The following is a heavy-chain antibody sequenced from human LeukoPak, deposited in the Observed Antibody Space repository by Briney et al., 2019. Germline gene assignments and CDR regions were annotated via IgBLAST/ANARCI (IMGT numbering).Heavy chain of an antibody. CDR1: GFTFSDYY. Sequence: GGSLRLSCAASGFTFSDYYMSWIRQAPGKGLEWVSYISSSGSTIYYADSVKGRFTISRDNAKNSLYLQMNSLRVDDTAVYYCAKAASSSWPSYYYGMDVWGQGTTVTVSS. J-gene: IGHJ6*02. V-gene: IGHV3-11*01. CDR2: ISSSGSTI. CDR3: AKAASSSWPSYYYGMDV. D-gene: IGHD6-13*01.